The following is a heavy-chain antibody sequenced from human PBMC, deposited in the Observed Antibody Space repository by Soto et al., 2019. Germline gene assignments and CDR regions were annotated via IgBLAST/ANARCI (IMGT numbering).Heavy chain of an antibody. Sequence: EVQRLESGGGLVQPGGSLRLSCAASGFTFSGSWKHWVRQAPGKGLVWVSRINGDGSGTSYADFVKGRFTISRDNAKNTLFLQRNGLRAEDTAVYYRARGIFGSGMANDYWGHGTLVTVSS. V-gene: IGHV3-74*01. CDR2: INGDGSGT. CDR1: GFTFSGSW. D-gene: IGHD3-10*01. J-gene: IGHJ4*01. CDR3: ARGIFGSGMANDY.